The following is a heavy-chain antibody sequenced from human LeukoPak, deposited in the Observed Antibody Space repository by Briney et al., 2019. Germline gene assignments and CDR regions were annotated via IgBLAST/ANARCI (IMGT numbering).Heavy chain of an antibody. CDR3: ARGWHANWFDP. CDR2: INHSGST. Sequence: SETLSLTCAVYGGSFSGYYWSWIRQPPGKGLEWIGEINHSGSTNYNPSLKSRVTISVDTSKNQFSLKLSSVTAADTAVYYCARGWHANWFDPWGQGTLVTVSS. D-gene: IGHD2-8*01. J-gene: IGHJ5*02. V-gene: IGHV4-34*01. CDR1: GGSFSGYY.